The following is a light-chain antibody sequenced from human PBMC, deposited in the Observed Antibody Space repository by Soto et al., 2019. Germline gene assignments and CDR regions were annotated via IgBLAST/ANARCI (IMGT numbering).Light chain of an antibody. CDR2: GTS. J-gene: IGKJ5*01. Sequence: DIQMTQSPSSLSASVGDRVTITCRASQSISNNLIWYQQKPGKAPKFLIYGTSILQSGVPSRFSGSGSGTDFTLTVSSLQPEDFATYYCQQNYSYPRTFGQGTRLEIK. V-gene: IGKV1-39*01. CDR3: QQNYSYPRT. CDR1: QSISNN.